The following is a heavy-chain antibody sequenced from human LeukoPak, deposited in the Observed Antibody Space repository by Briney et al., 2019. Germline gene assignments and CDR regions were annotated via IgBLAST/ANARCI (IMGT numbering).Heavy chain of an antibody. J-gene: IGHJ4*02. CDR3: ARDLGSSSGAYFDY. D-gene: IGHD6-6*01. CDR1: GYTFTSYG. CDR2: ISTYNDNT. Sequence: ASVKVSCKASGYTFTSYGIIWVRQAPGQGLEWMGWISTYNDNTHYAQKLQGRVTMTTDTSTSTAYMELRSLRSDDTAVYYCARDLGSSSGAYFDYWGQGTLVTVSS. V-gene: IGHV1-18*04.